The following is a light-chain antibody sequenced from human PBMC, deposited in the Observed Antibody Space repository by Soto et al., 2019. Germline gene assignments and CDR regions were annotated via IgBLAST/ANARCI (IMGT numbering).Light chain of an antibody. CDR3: SSYVGSLVV. V-gene: IGLV2-8*01. CDR1: SNDVGGYDY. J-gene: IGLJ2*01. Sequence: QSALTQPPSASGSPGQSVTVSCTGTSNDVGGYDYVSWFQQHPGKAPKLMIYEVTKLPSGVPDRFSGSKSGNTASLTVSGLQAEDEADYYCSSYVGSLVVFGGGTKLTGL. CDR2: EVT.